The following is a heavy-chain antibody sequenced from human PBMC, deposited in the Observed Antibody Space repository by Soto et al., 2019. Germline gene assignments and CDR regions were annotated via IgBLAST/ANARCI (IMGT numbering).Heavy chain of an antibody. CDR2: IYDSGST. Sequence: TSETLSLTCTVSGGPITNYWSWIRQLPGKGQEWIGYIYDSGSTYYNPSLKSRVSMSLDTSKNQFSLKLSSVTAADTAVYYCARVNLDYVTGMDVWGQGTTVTVSS. CDR3: ARVNLDYVTGMDV. V-gene: IGHV4-31*02. D-gene: IGHD4-17*01. CDR1: GGPITNY. J-gene: IGHJ6*02.